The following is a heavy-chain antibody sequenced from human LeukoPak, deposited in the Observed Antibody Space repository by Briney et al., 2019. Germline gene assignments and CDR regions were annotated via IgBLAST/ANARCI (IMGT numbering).Heavy chain of an antibody. CDR3: ARDLISGDYTFDY. CDR2: ISSTSSHI. V-gene: IGHV3-21*05. CDR1: GFTFSSFS. J-gene: IGHJ4*02. Sequence: GGSLRLSCAASGFTFSSFSMNWVRQAPGKGLEWVSYISSTSSHIYYADSVKGRFTVSRDNAKDSLYLQMNSLRDEDTAVYHCARDLISGDYTFDYWGQGALVTVSS. D-gene: IGHD4-11*01.